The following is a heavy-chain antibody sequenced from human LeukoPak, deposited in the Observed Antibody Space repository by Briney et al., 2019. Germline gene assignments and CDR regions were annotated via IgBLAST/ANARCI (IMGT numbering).Heavy chain of an antibody. CDR2: IIPILGIE. D-gene: IGHD4-23*01. V-gene: IGHV1-69*04. J-gene: IGHJ6*02. Sequence: SVKVSCKASGGTFSSYAISWVRQAPGQGLEWMGRIIPILGIENYAQKFQGRVTITADKSTSTAYMELSSLRSEDTAVYYCASLRWQEVDGMDVWGQGTTVTVSS. CDR3: ASLRWQEVDGMDV. CDR1: GGTFSSYA.